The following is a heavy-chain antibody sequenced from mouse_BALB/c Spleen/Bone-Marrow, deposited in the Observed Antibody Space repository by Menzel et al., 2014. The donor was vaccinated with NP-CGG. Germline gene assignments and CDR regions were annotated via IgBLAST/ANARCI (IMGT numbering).Heavy chain of an antibody. D-gene: IGHD1-2*01. Sequence: VQLQQSGVELVKPGASAKLSCKASGNTFTSYDINWVRQRPEQGLEWIGWIFPGDSTTKYNEKFKGKATLSTDKSSSTVHMQLSRLTSEDSAVYFCVRSRLRDWYFDVWGAGTTVTISS. CDR2: IFPGDSTT. V-gene: IGHV1S56*01. CDR3: VRSRLRDWYFDV. J-gene: IGHJ1*01. CDR1: GNTFTSYD.